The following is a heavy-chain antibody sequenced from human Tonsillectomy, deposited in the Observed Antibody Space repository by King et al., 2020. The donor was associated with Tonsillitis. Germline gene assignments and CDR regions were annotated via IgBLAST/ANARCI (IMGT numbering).Heavy chain of an antibody. CDR2: IRSTALGVAT. CDR3: ITELVGWSCFLRWY. J-gene: IGHJ4*02. V-gene: IGHV3-15*07. Sequence: VQLVESGGGLVKPGGSLRLSCAASGFAFTNAWMNWVRQAPGKGLEWVCGIRSTALGVATEFAAPVNGRFTSSRDDSENMVYLQMNSLKTEDTALYFCITELVGWSCFLRWYWGLGTLVTVSS. D-gene: IGHD3-3*01. CDR1: GFAFTNAW.